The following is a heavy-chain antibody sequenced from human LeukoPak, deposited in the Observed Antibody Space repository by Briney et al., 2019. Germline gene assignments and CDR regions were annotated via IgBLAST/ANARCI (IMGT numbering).Heavy chain of an antibody. J-gene: IGHJ6*02. CDR1: GFTFSSYA. CDR3: AKVARSPFIVVVPAAIDV. V-gene: IGHV3-23*01. Sequence: GGSLRLSCAASGFTFSSYALSWVRQAPGKGLEWVSAISGSGGSTYYADSVKGRFTISRDNSKNTLYLQMNSLRAEDTAVYYCAKVARSPFIVVVPAAIDVWGQGTTVTVSS. D-gene: IGHD2-2*01. CDR2: ISGSGGST.